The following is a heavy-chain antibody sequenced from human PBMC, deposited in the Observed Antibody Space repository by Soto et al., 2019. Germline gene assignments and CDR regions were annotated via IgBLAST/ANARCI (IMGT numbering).Heavy chain of an antibody. CDR2: ISYDGSNK. V-gene: IGHV3-30*18. D-gene: IGHD2-15*01. CDR1: GFTFSSYG. CDR3: AKAGARGHGSGFDY. J-gene: IGHJ4*02. Sequence: PGGSLRLSCAASGFTFSSYGMHWVRQAPGKGLEWVAVISYDGSNKYYADSVKGRFTISRDNSKNTLYLQMNSLRAEDTAVYYCAKAGARGHGSGFDYWGQGTLVTVSS.